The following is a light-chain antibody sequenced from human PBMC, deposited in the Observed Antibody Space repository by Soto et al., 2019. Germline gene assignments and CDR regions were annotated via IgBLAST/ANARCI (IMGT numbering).Light chain of an antibody. J-gene: IGKJ2*01. CDR3: QQYNSYLYT. CDR1: QSISSW. V-gene: IGKV1-5*03. CDR2: KAS. Sequence: DIQMTQSPSTLSASVGDRVTITCRASQSISSWLAWYQQKPWKAPKLLIYKASSLESGVPARFSGSGSGTEFTLTISSLQPDDSATYYCQQYNSYLYTFGQGTKLEIK.